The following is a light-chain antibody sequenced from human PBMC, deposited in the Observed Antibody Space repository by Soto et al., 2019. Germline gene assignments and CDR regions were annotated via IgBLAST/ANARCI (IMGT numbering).Light chain of an antibody. CDR2: WAS. V-gene: IGKV4-1*01. Sequence: DFVVTQSPDYLPVSLGERATINCKSSQSVLYSSDNKNYLAWYQQKPGQPPKLLIYWASTRESGVPDRFSGSGSGTDFTLTINSLQAEDVAVYYCQQYYSTPLTFGGGTKVEIK. J-gene: IGKJ4*01. CDR1: QSVLYSSDNKNY. CDR3: QQYYSTPLT.